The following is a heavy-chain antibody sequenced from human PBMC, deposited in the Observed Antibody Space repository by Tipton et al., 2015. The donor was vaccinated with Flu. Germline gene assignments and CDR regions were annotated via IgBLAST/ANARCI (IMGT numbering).Heavy chain of an antibody. CDR1: GGSISTGSYY. CDR2: IYYSGNV. D-gene: IGHD2-15*01. CDR3: ARQPFSFCSGDSCYSLREDH. Sequence: TLSLTCTVSGGSISTGSYYWGWIRQSPGKGLEWIGSIYYSGNVYYNPSLKSRLTIFVDTSKNQFSLKLSSVTAADTAVYYCARQPFSFCSGDSCYSLREDHWGQGTLVTVSS. J-gene: IGHJ4*02. V-gene: IGHV4-39*01.